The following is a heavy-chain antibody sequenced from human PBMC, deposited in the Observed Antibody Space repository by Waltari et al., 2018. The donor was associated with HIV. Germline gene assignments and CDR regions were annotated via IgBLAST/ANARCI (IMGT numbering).Heavy chain of an antibody. J-gene: IGHJ6*02. CDR3: ARQRWTSDFWGASPDHPFYKYYALDV. CDR2: AYSSGTP. D-gene: IGHD3-3*01. Sequence: VHPQKSGSRLVNPYDILSLPCPAPGEYSQDNYWPWLRPADGKGPECVGGAYSSGTPDLSPSLKTRLTLSVDASKNEVSLNLTSVTAEDAAVNYCARQRWTSDFWGASPDHPFYKYYALDVWGQGTPVTVSS. V-gene: IGHV4-4*07. CDR1: GEYSQDNY.